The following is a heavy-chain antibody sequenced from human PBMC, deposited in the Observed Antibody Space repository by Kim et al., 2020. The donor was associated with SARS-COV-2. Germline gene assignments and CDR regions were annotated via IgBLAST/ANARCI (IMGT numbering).Heavy chain of an antibody. J-gene: IGHJ4*02. CDR3: AKDRDRSRLLIDY. V-gene: IGHV3-23*02. D-gene: IGHD4-17*01. CDR1: GFTFNNYA. CDR2: ISGGGVST. Sequence: GGSLRLSCTASGFTFNNYAMSWVRQAPGKGLEWVSAISGGGVSTYYGASVKGRFTISRDNSENTLYLQMSSLRAEDTAVYYCAKDRDRSRLLIDYWGQGTLVTVSS.